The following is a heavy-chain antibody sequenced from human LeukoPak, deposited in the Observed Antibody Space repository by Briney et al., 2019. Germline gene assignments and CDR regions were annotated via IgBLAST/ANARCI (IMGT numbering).Heavy chain of an antibody. Sequence: PSETLSLTCAVSGYSIRSGNWWGWFRQPPGKGLEWIGYLYFSGRPYYNPSLKSRVTMSVDTSKNQFSLKLTSVTAADTAVYYCARATDSNGWLFDYWGQGTLVTVSS. D-gene: IGHD6-19*01. CDR2: LYFSGRP. V-gene: IGHV4-28*03. CDR3: ARATDSNGWLFDY. CDR1: GYSIRSGNW. J-gene: IGHJ4*02.